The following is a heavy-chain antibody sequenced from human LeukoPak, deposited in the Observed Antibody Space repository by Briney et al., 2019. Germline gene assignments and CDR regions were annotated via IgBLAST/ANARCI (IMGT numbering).Heavy chain of an antibody. CDR2: ISGSGSNT. CDR3: AKDRLTLSAFDI. D-gene: IGHD3-16*01. Sequence: GGSLRLSCVVSGFTFSSYGMSWVRQAPGKGLEWASAISGSGSNTYYADSVKGRFTISRDNSKNTLYLQMNSLRAEDTAVYSCAKDRLTLSAFDIWGQGTMVTVSS. V-gene: IGHV3-23*01. CDR1: GFTFSSYG. J-gene: IGHJ3*02.